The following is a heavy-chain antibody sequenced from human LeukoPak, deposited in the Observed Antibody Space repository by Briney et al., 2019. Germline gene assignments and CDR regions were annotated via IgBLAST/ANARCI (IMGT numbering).Heavy chain of an antibody. CDR3: ARGRGYYDSSGYYVGFDY. Sequence: PSGTLSLTCAVSGGSISTCDWRSLVRQPPGKGMEWIGENYHSGSPNYHPSLKSRVTISVDKSKNQFSLKLSSLTVADTAVYYWARGRGYYDSSGYYVGFDYWGQGTLVTVSS. D-gene: IGHD3-22*01. J-gene: IGHJ4*02. V-gene: IGHV4-4*02. CDR2: NYHSGSP. CDR1: GGSISTCDW.